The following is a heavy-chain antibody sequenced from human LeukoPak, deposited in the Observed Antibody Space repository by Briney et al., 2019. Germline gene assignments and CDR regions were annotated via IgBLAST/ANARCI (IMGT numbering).Heavy chain of an antibody. CDR3: ASLYDIVGTTVDY. D-gene: IGHD1-26*01. CDR1: GYTLTDYY. CDR2: INPNSGGT. V-gene: IGHV1-2*06. J-gene: IGHJ4*02. Sequence: GASVKVSCKASGYTLTDYYMHWVRQAPGQGLEWMGRINPNSGGTNYAQKFQGRVTMTRDTSISTVYMELSRLRSDDTAVYYCASLYDIVGTTVDYWGQGTLVTVSS.